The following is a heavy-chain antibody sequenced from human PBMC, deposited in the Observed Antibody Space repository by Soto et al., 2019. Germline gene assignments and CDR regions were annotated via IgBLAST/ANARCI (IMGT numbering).Heavy chain of an antibody. CDR3: ARDAGDYLLLLY. CDR1: GYTFDTYA. CDR2: INTDNGNT. J-gene: IGHJ4*02. Sequence: QVQLVQSGAEVKKPGASVKVSCKTSGYTFDTYAMHWVRQAPGQRLEWMGWINTDNGNTKYSQRFQGRVTITRDTSASTAYMDLSSLRSEDTAVYCCARDAGDYLLLLYWGQGSLVTVSS. D-gene: IGHD3-22*01. V-gene: IGHV1-3*04.